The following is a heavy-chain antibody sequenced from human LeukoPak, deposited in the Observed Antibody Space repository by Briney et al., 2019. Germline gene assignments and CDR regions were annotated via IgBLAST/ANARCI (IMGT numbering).Heavy chain of an antibody. V-gene: IGHV4-34*01. CDR2: INHSGST. Sequence: SGTLSLTCAVYGGSFSGYYWSWIRQPPGKGLEWIGEINHSGSTNYNPSLKSRVTISVDTSKNQFSLKLSSVTAADTAVYYCARGGAYQLLFNPRWFDPWGQGTLVTVSS. CDR1: GGSFSGYY. J-gene: IGHJ5*02. D-gene: IGHD2-2*01. CDR3: ARGGAYQLLFNPRWFDP.